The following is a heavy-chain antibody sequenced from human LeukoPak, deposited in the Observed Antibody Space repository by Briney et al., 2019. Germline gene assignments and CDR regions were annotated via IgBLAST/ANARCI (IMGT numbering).Heavy chain of an antibody. CDR3: ARGAYDFWSGYLDAFDI. V-gene: IGHV3-23*01. Sequence: GGSLRLSCAASGFSFSSYVMTWVRQAPGKGLEWVSGISGSGGSTFYADSVKGRFTISRDNSKNTLYLQMNSLRSDDTAVYYCARGAYDFWSGYLDAFDIWGQGTMVTVSS. D-gene: IGHD3-3*01. J-gene: IGHJ3*02. CDR1: GFSFSSYV. CDR2: ISGSGGST.